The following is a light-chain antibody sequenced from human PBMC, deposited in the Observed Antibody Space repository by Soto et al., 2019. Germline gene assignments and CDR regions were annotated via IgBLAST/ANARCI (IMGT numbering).Light chain of an antibody. J-gene: IGLJ2*01. CDR3: SSYTSSSSLVV. Sequence: QSALTQPASVSGSPGQSITISCTGTSSDVGGYNYVSWYQQYPGKAPKVMIYDVNNRPSGVSNRFSGSKSGNTASLTISGLQAEDEADYYCSSYTSSSSLVVFGGGTKLTVL. CDR1: SSDVGGYNY. CDR2: DVN. V-gene: IGLV2-14*01.